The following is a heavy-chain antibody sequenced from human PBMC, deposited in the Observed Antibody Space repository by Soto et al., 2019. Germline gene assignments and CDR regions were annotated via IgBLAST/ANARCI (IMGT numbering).Heavy chain of an antibody. J-gene: IGHJ4*02. CDR3: TRGGAVAAPYY. Sequence: PGGSLRLSCTASGFTFADYAVSWFRQAPGKGLEWLGFITSQTYGGTTEYAPSVKGRFTISRDDSKIMAYLQMNSLKTEDTAVYFCTRGGAVAAPYYWGQGTLVTVSS. CDR1: GFTFADYA. V-gene: IGHV3-49*03. D-gene: IGHD6-13*01. CDR2: ITSQTYGGTT.